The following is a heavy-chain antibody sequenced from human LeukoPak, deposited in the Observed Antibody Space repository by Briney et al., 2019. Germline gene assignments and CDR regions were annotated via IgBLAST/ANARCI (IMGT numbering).Heavy chain of an antibody. D-gene: IGHD6-19*01. Sequence: PGGSLRLSCAASGNYWMHWVRQVPGKGLVWVSHINSDGSWTSYADSVKGRFTISEDNAKNTVYLQMNSLRAEDTAVYYCAKDPSASVAGREPGNYWGQGTLVTVSS. CDR2: INSDGSWT. V-gene: IGHV3-74*01. CDR1: GNYW. J-gene: IGHJ4*02. CDR3: AKDPSASVAGREPGNY.